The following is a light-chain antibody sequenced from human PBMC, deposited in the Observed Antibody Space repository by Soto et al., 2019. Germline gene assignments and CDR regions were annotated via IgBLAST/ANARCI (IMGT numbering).Light chain of an antibody. Sequence: QSVLTQPASVSGSPGQSITISCTGTSSDVGGYNYVSWYQQHPGKAPKLMIYEVSNRPSGVSNRFSGSKSGNTASLTISGLQAEDEADYYCSSYTSSSTWVLGGGNKVTVL. CDR3: SSYTSSSTWV. J-gene: IGLJ3*02. CDR1: SSDVGGYNY. V-gene: IGLV2-14*01. CDR2: EVS.